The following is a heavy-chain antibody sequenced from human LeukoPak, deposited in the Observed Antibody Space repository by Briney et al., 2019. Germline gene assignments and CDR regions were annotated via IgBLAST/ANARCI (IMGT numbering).Heavy chain of an antibody. CDR1: GFTFSSFG. CDR3: VRGVGVSRFNYFDP. Sequence: PGRSLTLSCAASGFTFSSFGMHWVRQAPGKGLEWVAVIWYDASDRYYADSVKGRFTISRDNSKNTLFLHMNSLRDDDTAVYYCVRGVGVSRFNYFDPWGQGTLVVVSS. D-gene: IGHD5-24*01. J-gene: IGHJ5*02. CDR2: IWYDASDR. V-gene: IGHV3-33*01.